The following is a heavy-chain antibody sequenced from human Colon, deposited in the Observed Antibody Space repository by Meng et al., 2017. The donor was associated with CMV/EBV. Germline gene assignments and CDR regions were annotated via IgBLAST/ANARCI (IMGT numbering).Heavy chain of an antibody. Sequence: GESLKISCAASGFTFSDHYMAWVRQAPGKGLEWVGHSKNQVNSYATEYAASVKGRFTISRDESKNLLNLQMNSLKIEDTAVYYCARVYGGKSLDRWGQGTQVTVSS. D-gene: IGHD4-23*01. CDR1: GFTFSDHY. CDR3: ARVYGGKSLDR. CDR2: SKNQVNSYAT. J-gene: IGHJ5*02. V-gene: IGHV3-72*01.